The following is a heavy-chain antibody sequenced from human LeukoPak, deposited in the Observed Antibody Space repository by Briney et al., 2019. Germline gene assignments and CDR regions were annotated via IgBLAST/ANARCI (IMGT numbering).Heavy chain of an antibody. CDR2: MNPNSGNT. CDR3: ARGQLPAAIVVVAPNWFDP. J-gene: IGHJ5*02. CDR1: GYTFTSYD. V-gene: IGHV1-8*03. Sequence: ASVKVSCKASGYTFTSYDINWVRQATGQGLEWMGWMNPNSGNTGYAQKFQGRVTITRNTSISTAYMELSSLRSEDTAVYYCARGQLPAAIVVVAPNWFDPWGQGTLVTVSS. D-gene: IGHD2-2*01.